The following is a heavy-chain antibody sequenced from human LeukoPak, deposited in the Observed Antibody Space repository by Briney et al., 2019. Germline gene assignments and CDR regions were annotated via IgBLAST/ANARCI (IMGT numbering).Heavy chain of an antibody. D-gene: IGHD3-3*01. V-gene: IGHV1-18*01. J-gene: IGHJ4*02. Sequence: GASVKVSCKASGYTFTSYGISWVRQAPGQGLEWMGWISAYNGNTNYAQKLQGRVTMTTDTSTSTAYMELRSLRSDDTAVYFCAGRSERFFYDFWSCYLGLDYWGQGTLVTVSS. CDR3: AGRSERFFYDFWSCYLGLDY. CDR2: ISAYNGNT. CDR1: GYTFTSYG.